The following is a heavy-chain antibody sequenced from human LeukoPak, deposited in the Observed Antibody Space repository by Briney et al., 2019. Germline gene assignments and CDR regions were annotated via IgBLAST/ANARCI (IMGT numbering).Heavy chain of an antibody. CDR1: GYTFTSYA. J-gene: IGHJ4*02. V-gene: IGHV7-4-1*02. CDR3: AISPVFYYILTGYYQASPLDY. CDR2: INTNTGNP. D-gene: IGHD3-9*01. Sequence: SVKVSCKASGYTFTSYAMNWVRQAHGQGLEWMGWINTNTGNPTSAQGFTGRFVFSLDRYVSTAYLQMSSIKDEDTAVYYCAISPVFYYILTGYYQASPLDYWGQGTLVTVS.